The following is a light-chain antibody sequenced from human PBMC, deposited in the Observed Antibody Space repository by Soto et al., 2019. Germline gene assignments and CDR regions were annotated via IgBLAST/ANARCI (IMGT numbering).Light chain of an antibody. V-gene: IGKV1-39*01. J-gene: IGKJ2*01. Sequence: DIQMTQSPSSLSAAVGDRVTITSRASQTISTYLNRYQQKQVKAPKLLIYAASSLQSGVPSRFIGSGSGTECTLNSSSLQPEDFATFYCQQRRCIPYTLGQGTKLEIK. CDR2: AAS. CDR3: QQRRCIPYT. CDR1: QTISTY.